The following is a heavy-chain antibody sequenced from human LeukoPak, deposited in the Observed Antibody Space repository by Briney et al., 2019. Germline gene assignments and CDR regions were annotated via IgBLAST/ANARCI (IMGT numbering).Heavy chain of an antibody. V-gene: IGHV5-10-1*01. D-gene: IGHD6-19*01. CDR3: ARSPKSSVAGYDY. Sequence: GESLRISCKASGYSFTRYWITWVRQMPGKGLEWMGRIDPSDAYTNYSPSFQGYVTISADKSISTAYLQWSSLTASDTAIYYCARSPKSSVAGYDYWGQRTLVTVSS. CDR2: IDPSDAYT. J-gene: IGHJ4*02. CDR1: GYSFTRYW.